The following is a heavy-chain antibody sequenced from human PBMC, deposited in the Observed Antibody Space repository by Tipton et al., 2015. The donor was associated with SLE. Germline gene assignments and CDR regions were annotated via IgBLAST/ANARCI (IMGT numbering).Heavy chain of an antibody. CDR2: IWYDGSNK. Sequence: SLRLSCEASGFTFTTYGMHWVRQAPGKGLEWVAVIWYDGSNKFYADSVKGRFTISRDNSKNTLYLQMNSLRAEDTALYYCAKDSDINYYYYMDVWGKGTTVTVSS. CDR3: AKDSDINYYYYMDV. CDR1: GFTFTTYG. J-gene: IGHJ6*03. V-gene: IGHV3-33*06.